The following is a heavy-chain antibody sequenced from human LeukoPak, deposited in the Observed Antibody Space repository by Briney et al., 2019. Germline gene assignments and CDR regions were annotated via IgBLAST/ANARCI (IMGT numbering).Heavy chain of an antibody. Sequence: PSETLSLTCAVYGGSFSGFYWNWIRQPPGKGLEWIGEIDHSGSTNYNPSLKSRVTISVDRANNQFSLTVTSVTAADTAVYYCARSSGDYSQRRFDYWGQGTVVTVSS. D-gene: IGHD1-26*01. J-gene: IGHJ4*02. CDR1: GGSFSGFY. V-gene: IGHV4-34*01. CDR2: IDHSGST. CDR3: ARSSGDYSQRRFDY.